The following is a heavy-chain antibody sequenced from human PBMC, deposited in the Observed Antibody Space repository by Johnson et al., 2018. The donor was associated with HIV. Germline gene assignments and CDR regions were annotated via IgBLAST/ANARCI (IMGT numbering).Heavy chain of an antibody. CDR2: ISYDANNK. CDR1: GYTFSSYA. Sequence: QMLLVESGGGVVQPGRSLRLSCAASGYTFSSYAMHWVRQAPGKGLEWVAVISYDANNKYYADSVKGRFTISRANSKNTLYLQINSLRAEDTAVYYCAKDGGARGSSWYEGVFDIWGQGTMVTVSS. CDR3: AKDGGARGSSWYEGVFDI. V-gene: IGHV3-30-3*01. J-gene: IGHJ3*02. D-gene: IGHD6-13*01.